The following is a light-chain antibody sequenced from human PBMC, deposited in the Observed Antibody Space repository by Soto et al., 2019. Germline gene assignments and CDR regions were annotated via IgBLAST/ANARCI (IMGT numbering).Light chain of an antibody. Sequence: QSALTQPASVSGTPGQTITISCTGTSSDIGSYNFVSWYQQQPGTAPQFMIYDDIKRPSGGSNRFSASKSGNTASLTITGRQAEDEADYYCCSYAGSGSDNYVFGSGTKLTVL. V-gene: IGLV2-23*01. CDR3: CSYAGSGSDNYV. J-gene: IGLJ1*01. CDR1: SSDIGSYNF. CDR2: DDI.